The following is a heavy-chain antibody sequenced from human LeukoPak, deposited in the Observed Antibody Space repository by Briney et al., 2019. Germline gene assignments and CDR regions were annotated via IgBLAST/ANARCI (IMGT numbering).Heavy chain of an antibody. CDR1: GYTFTSYG. Sequence: ASVKVSCQASGYTFTSYGLRWLRQAPGQGRAWMGWISAYNGNTNYAQKLQGRVTMTTDTSTSTAYMELRSLRSDDTAVYYCARAPRQYYYGSGDYDYWGQGTLVTVSS. J-gene: IGHJ4*02. D-gene: IGHD3-10*01. CDR3: ARAPRQYYYGSGDYDY. V-gene: IGHV1-18*01. CDR2: ISAYNGNT.